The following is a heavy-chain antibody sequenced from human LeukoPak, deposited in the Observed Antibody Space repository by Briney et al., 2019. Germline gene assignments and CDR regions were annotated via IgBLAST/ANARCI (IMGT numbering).Heavy chain of an antibody. J-gene: IGHJ3*02. Sequence: SETLSLTCTVSGGSISSGSYYWSWVRQPAGKRLVWIGRIYNSGSTNYNPSLKSPVTISVDTSNNLFSLKLSSVTAADTAVYYCARDSSGYCGSTRCFDSAFDIWGQGTVVTVSS. CDR1: GGSISSGSYY. D-gene: IGHD2-2*01. CDR3: ARDSSGYCGSTRCFDSAFDI. V-gene: IGHV4-61*02. CDR2: IYNSGST.